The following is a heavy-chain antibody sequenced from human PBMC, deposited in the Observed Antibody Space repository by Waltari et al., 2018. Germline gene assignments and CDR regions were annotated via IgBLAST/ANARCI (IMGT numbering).Heavy chain of an antibody. V-gene: IGHV1-69*02. Sequence: QVQLVQSGAEVKKPGSSVKVSCKASGGTFSSYTISWVRQAPGQGLEWMGMIIPILGIANYAQKFQGRVTITADKSTSTAYMELSSLRSEDTAVYYCARPFYGSGSYLVYWGQGTLVTVSS. CDR1: GGTFSSYT. CDR3: ARPFYGSGSYLVY. D-gene: IGHD3-10*01. CDR2: IIPILGIA. J-gene: IGHJ4*02.